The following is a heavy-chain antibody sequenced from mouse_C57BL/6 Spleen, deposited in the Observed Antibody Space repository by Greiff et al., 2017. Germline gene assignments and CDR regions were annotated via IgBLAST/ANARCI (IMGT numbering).Heavy chain of an antibody. CDR2: IDPENGDT. CDR1: GFNIKDDY. J-gene: IGHJ2*01. D-gene: IGHD1-1*01. Sequence: DVQLQESGAELVRPGASVKLSCTASGFNIKDDYMHWVKQRPEQGLEWIGWIDPENGDTEYASKFQGKATITADTSSNTAYLQLSSLTSEDTAVYYCTRFITTVVPSDYWGQGTTLTVSS. CDR3: TRFITTVVPSDY. V-gene: IGHV14-4*01.